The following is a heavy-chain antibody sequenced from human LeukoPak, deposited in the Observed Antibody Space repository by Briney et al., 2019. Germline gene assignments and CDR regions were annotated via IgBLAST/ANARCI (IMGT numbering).Heavy chain of an antibody. J-gene: IGHJ4*02. CDR1: GFILSDHY. D-gene: IGHD3-22*01. CDR3: ARAGDYYPTGDY. CDR2: TRNRDNNYRT. Sequence: GGSLRLSCAGSGFILSDHYMDWVRQAPGKGLEWVGRTRNRDNNYRTDYAASVKGRFTILRDDSKNSLFLQMNSLKTEDTAVYYCARAGDYYPTGDYWGQGTLVTVSS. V-gene: IGHV3-72*01.